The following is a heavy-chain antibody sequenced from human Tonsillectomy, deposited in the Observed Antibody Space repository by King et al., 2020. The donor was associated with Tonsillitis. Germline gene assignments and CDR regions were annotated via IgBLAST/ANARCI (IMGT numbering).Heavy chain of an antibody. Sequence: QLQESGSGLVKPSQTLSLTCAVSGGSISSGGYSWSWIRQPPGKGLEWIGYIYHSGSTYYNPSLKSRVTISVDRSKNQFSLKLSSVTAADTAVYYCARGIAARLYMDVWGKGTTVTVSS. V-gene: IGHV4-30-2*01. J-gene: IGHJ6*03. D-gene: IGHD6-6*01. CDR2: IYHSGST. CDR1: GGSISSGGYS. CDR3: ARGIAARLYMDV.